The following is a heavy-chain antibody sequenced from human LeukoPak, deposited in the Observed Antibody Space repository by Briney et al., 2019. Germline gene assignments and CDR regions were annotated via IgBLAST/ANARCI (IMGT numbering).Heavy chain of an antibody. Sequence: SETLSLTCTISGFSISNFYWSWIRQTPGKGLEWIGYIYYTGGTDYNPSLKSRITISEDTSKNQFSLKLRSVTAADTAVYYCASCVGDFWSGYYTSYYYYMDVWGKGTTVTVSS. D-gene: IGHD3-3*01. V-gene: IGHV4-59*08. CDR3: ASCVGDFWSGYYTSYYYYMDV. J-gene: IGHJ6*03. CDR1: GFSISNFY. CDR2: IYYTGGT.